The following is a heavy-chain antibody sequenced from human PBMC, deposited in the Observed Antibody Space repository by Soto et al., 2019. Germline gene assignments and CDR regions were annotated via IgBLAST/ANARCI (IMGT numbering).Heavy chain of an antibody. CDR1: GFTFSKAW. J-gene: IGHJ4*02. V-gene: IGHV3-15*01. CDR3: TTEFYRYSGYDLHFDY. CDR2: IKSKNDGGTT. D-gene: IGHD5-12*01. Sequence: GGSLRLPCADSGFTFSKAWVSWVRQAPGKGLEWVGRIKSKNDGGTTDYAAPVKGRFTISRDDSKNTLYLQMNSLKTEDTAVYYCTTEFYRYSGYDLHFDYWGQGT.